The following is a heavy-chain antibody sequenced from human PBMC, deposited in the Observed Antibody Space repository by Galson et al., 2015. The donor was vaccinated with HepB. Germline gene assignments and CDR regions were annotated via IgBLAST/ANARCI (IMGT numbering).Heavy chain of an antibody. J-gene: IGHJ6*02. V-gene: IGHV1-3*01. D-gene: IGHD3-3*01. CDR2: INAGNGNT. Sequence: SVKVSCKASGYTFTSYAMHWVRQAPGQRLEWMGWINAGNGNTKYSQKFQGRVTITRDTSASTAYMELSSLRSEDTAVYYCARDRPSGSWSGYSNYYYYGMDVWGQGTTVTVSS. CDR3: ARDRPSGSWSGYSNYYYYGMDV. CDR1: GYTFTSYA.